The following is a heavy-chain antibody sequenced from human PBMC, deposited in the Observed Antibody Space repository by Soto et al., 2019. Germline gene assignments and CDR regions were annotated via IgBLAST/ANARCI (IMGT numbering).Heavy chain of an antibody. CDR3: ARGRGNYDFWSGYYPANSYFYYYGMDV. CDR2: INPGNGNT. J-gene: IGHJ6*02. CDR1: GYTFTSYG. Sequence: ASVKVSCKASGYTFTSYGMNWVRQAPGRGLEWMGWINPGNGNTKYSQKFQGRVIIERDTSASTAYMELSSLRSEDTAVYYCARGRGNYDFWSGYYPANSYFYYYGMDVWGQGTTVTVSS. V-gene: IGHV1-3*01. D-gene: IGHD3-3*01.